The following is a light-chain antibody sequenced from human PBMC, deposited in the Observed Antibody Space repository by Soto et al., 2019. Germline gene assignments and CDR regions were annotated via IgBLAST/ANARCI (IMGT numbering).Light chain of an antibody. CDR3: QHYDRYSYT. J-gene: IGKJ2*01. Sequence: DIQMTQSPSTLSASVGDTVTITCRDSQSVSSWLAWYQQKPGKAPKLLIYKASDLESGVPSRFSGSGSGTEFTLTISSVQPDDFATYYCQHYDRYSYTFGQGTKLDIK. V-gene: IGKV1-5*03. CDR1: QSVSSW. CDR2: KAS.